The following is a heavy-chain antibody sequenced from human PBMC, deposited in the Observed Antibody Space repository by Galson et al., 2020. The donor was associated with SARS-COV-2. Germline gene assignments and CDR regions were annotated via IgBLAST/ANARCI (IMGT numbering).Heavy chain of an antibody. CDR2: ISYDGSNK. J-gene: IGHJ4*02. Sequence: GESLKISCAASGFTFSSYAMHWVRQAPGKGLEWVAVISYDGSNKYYADSVKGRFTISRDTSKSTLYLQMNSLRAEDTAVYYCARSGSGYSYVDYWGQGTLVIVSS. CDR3: ARSGSGYSYVDY. D-gene: IGHD5-18*01. V-gene: IGHV3-30*01. CDR1: GFTFSSYA.